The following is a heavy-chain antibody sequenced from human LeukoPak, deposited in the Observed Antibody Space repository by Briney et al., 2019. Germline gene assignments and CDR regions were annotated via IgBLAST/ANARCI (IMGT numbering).Heavy chain of an antibody. CDR1: GGSISGGGYY. CDR2: IYYSGTT. J-gene: IGHJ4*02. V-gene: IGHV4-31*03. CDR3: ARGRENIVVVPAAIFSSVYYFDY. D-gene: IGHD2-2*01. Sequence: PSETLSLTRTVSGGSISGGGYYCSWIRQHPGKGLEWIGYIYYSGTTYYNPSLKSRVTISVDTSKNQFSLKLSSVTAADTAVYYCARGRENIVVVPAAIFSSVYYFDYWGQGTLVTVSS.